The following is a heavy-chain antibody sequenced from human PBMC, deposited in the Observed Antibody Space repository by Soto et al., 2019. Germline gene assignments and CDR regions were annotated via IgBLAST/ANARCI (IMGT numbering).Heavy chain of an antibody. CDR1: GFTFSSYA. CDR3: ARGGCISTSCYYYYGMDV. J-gene: IGHJ6*02. V-gene: IGHV3-30-3*01. Sequence: QVQLVESGGGVVQPGRSLRLSCAASGFTFSSYAMHWVRQAPGKGLEWVAVISYDGSNKYYADSVKGRFTISRDNSKNTLYLQMNSLRAEDTAVYYCARGGCISTSCYYYYGMDVWSQGTTVTVSS. CDR2: ISYDGSNK. D-gene: IGHD2-2*01.